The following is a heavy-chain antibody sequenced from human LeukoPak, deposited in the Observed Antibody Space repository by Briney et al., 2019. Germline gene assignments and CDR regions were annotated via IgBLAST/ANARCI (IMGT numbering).Heavy chain of an antibody. D-gene: IGHD3-22*01. CDR2: INAGNGNT. Sequence: ASVKVSCKASGYTFTSYAMHWVRQAPGQRLEWMGWINAGNGNTKYSQKFQGRVTVTRDTSASTAYMELSSLRSEDTAVYYCARTIPEADSSSYIPQNYGMDVWGQGTTVTVSS. CDR3: ARTIPEADSSSYIPQNYGMDV. CDR1: GYTFTSYA. V-gene: IGHV1-3*01. J-gene: IGHJ6*02.